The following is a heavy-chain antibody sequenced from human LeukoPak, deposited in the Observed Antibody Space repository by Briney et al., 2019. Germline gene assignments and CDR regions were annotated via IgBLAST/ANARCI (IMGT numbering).Heavy chain of an antibody. J-gene: IGHJ3*02. CDR2: VYSSGNT. Sequence: SETLSLTCTVSGGSISSGSYYWSWIRQPAGKGLEWIGRVYSSGNTNYNPSLKSRVTISVDTSKNQFSLKLSSVTAADTAVYYCARTESVGTTFDAFDIWGQGTTVIVSS. D-gene: IGHD1-26*01. V-gene: IGHV4-61*02. CDR3: ARTESVGTTFDAFDI. CDR1: GGSISSGSYY.